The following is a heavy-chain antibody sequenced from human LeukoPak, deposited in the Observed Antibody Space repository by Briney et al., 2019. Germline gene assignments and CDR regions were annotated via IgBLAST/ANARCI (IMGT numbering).Heavy chain of an antibody. CDR2: ITGSGSST. D-gene: IGHD6-13*01. J-gene: IGHJ4*02. CDR3: AKAHSSTWWAYDY. CDR1: GFTFSSYA. Sequence: GGSLRLSCAASGFTFSSYAMSWVRQAPGKGLEWVSAITGSGSSTYYADSVKGRFTISRDNSKNTLYLQVNSLRAEDRAVYYCAKAHSSTWWAYDYWGQGTLVTVSS. V-gene: IGHV3-23*01.